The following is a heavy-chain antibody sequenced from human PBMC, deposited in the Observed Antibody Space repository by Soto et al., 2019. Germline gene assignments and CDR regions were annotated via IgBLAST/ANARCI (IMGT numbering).Heavy chain of an antibody. J-gene: IGHJ4*02. V-gene: IGHV4-31*03. D-gene: IGHD3-22*01. CDR1: GGSISSGGYY. CDR2: IYYSGST. Sequence: SETLSLTCTVSGGSISSGGYYWSWIRQHPGKGLEWIGYIYYSGSTYYNPSLKSRVTISVDTSKNQFSLKLSSVTAADTAVYYCVVSSGYPLDFDYWGQGTLVTVSS. CDR3: VVSSGYPLDFDY.